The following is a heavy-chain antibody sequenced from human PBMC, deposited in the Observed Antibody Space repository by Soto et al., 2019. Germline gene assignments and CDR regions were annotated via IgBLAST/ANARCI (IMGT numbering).Heavy chain of an antibody. CDR2: ISAYNGQT. J-gene: IGHJ3*02. Sequence: ASVKVSCKAFCCTLTRYGMSWGRQAPVQRLEWVGWISAYNGQTNSPQKLQGRVTMNTDNATSTASREMRSLRSADTAVYYYARDGYSGRYLRGDVFDIWGQGTMVTV. CDR1: CCTLTRYG. V-gene: IGHV1-18*04. D-gene: IGHD1-26*01. CDR3: ARDGYSGRYLRGDVFDI.